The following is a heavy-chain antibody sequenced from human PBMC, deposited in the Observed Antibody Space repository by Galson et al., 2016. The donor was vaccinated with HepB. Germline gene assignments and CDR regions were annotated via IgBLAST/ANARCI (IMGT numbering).Heavy chain of an antibody. CDR2: IYSDGST. CDR1: GFTVSSNY. Sequence: SLRLSCAASGFTVSSNYMIWVRQAPWKGLEWVSVIYSDGSTHYADSVKGRFSISRDNPKNTLYLQMNRLRGEDTAVYYCARDSTAPFRAGYWGQGTLVTVSS. J-gene: IGHJ4*02. V-gene: IGHV3-66*01. CDR3: ARDSTAPFRAGY. D-gene: IGHD1-14*01.